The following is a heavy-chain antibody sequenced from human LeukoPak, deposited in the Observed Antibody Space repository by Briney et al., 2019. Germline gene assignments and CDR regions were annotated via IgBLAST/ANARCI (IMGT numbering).Heavy chain of an antibody. D-gene: IGHD2-8*01. J-gene: IGHJ4*02. CDR3: ARDLGTNGYFPNFDY. CDR1: GGSISSGDYY. V-gene: IGHV4-31*03. CDR2: IYYSRST. Sequence: SETLSLTCTVSGGSISSGDYYWRWIRQHPGKGLEWIGYIYYSRSTYYNPSLKSRVTISVDTSKNQFSLKLSSVTAADTAVYYCARDLGTNGYFPNFDYWGQGTLVTVSS.